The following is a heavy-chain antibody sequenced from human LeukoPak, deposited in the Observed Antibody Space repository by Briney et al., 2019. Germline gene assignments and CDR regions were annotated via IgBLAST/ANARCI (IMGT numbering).Heavy chain of an antibody. Sequence: SLXXSCAASGFTFSSYWMTWVRQAPGKGLVWVANIKQDGSEKYYVDSVKGRFTISRDDAKNSLYLQMNSLRAEDMAVYYCAREAQKRNGMDVWGQGTTVTVSS. CDR1: GFTFSSYW. CDR2: IKQDGSEK. J-gene: IGHJ6*02. V-gene: IGHV3-7*01. CDR3: AREAQKRNGMDV.